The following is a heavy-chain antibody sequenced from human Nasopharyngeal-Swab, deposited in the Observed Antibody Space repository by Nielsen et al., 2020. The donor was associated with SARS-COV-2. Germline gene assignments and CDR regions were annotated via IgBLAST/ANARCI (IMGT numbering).Heavy chain of an antibody. D-gene: IGHD1-26*01. J-gene: IGHJ4*02. Sequence: GESLKISCAASGFTFGSYGMHWVRQAPGKGLEWVAFVSYDRADKYYADSVKGRFTISRDNSRNTVYLQINSLRAEDTAVYFCARGNGSPTYFEYWGQGTLVTVSS. V-gene: IGHV3-30*03. CDR1: GFTFGSYG. CDR2: VSYDRADK. CDR3: ARGNGSPTYFEY.